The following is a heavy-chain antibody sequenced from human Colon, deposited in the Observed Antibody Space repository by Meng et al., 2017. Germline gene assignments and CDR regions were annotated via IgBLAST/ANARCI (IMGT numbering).Heavy chain of an antibody. CDR1: AFTFSDSW. CDR3: VLGSGWSFKY. Sequence: GESLKISCAASAFTFSDSWMNWVRQAPGKGLEWVANMKQDGSEIYYVDSVKGRFTISRDNAENSLHLQMDSLRGEDTAIYYCVLGSGWSFKYWGQGTMVTVS. J-gene: IGHJ4*02. CDR2: MKQDGSEI. V-gene: IGHV3-7*01. D-gene: IGHD6-19*01.